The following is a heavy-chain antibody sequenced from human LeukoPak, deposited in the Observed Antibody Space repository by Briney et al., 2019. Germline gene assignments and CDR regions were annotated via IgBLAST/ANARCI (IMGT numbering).Heavy chain of an antibody. CDR2: ISYDGSNK. CDR1: GFTFSSYA. D-gene: IGHD2-15*01. Sequence: GGSLRLSCAASGFTFSSYAMHWVRQAPGKGLEWVAVISYDGSNKYYADSVKGRFTISRDNSKNTLYLQMNSLRAEDTAVYYCARAMDIVVVVAAFVDYYYGMDVWGQGTAVTVSS. CDR3: ARAMDIVVVVAAFVDYYYGMDV. J-gene: IGHJ6*02. V-gene: IGHV3-30-3*01.